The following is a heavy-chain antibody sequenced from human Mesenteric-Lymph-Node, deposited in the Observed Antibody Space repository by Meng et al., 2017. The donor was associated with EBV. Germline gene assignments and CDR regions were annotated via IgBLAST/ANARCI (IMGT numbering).Heavy chain of an antibody. V-gene: IGHV4-30-4*01. Sequence: QVQLQESGPGLVKPSQTLSLTCAVSGDSISRDYYWTWIRQPPGKGLEWIGNIYYSGSTYYNPSLKSRVTMSVDRSKNQFSLRLISVTAADTAMYFCVRQRPGASVDYFDPWGRGALVTVSS. CDR1: GDSISRDYY. CDR2: IYYSGST. D-gene: IGHD4-11*01. J-gene: IGHJ5*02. CDR3: VRQRPGASVDYFDP.